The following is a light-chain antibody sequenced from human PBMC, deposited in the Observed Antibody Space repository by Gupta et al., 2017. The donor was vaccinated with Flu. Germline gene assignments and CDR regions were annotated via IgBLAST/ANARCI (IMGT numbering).Light chain of an antibody. CDR3: RQRESKRHT. J-gene: IGKJ5*01. V-gene: IGKV1-39*01. CDR2: TAS. Sequence: PTSVSASVGDRVTNTGRPSQRISSYLNSYQQKPGKAPKLLIYTASTSQSGVPSRFSRSGSGTDFTLTISRLQPEDFAPYYCRQRESKRHTFGEGTRLELK. CDR1: QRISSY.